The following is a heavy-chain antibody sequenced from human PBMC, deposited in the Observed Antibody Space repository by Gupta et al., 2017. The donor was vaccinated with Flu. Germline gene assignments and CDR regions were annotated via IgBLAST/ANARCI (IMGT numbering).Heavy chain of an antibody. V-gene: IGHV3-33*01. CDR2: IWYDGSNK. J-gene: IGHJ6*02. CDR1: GFTFSSYG. D-gene: IGHD6-19*01. Sequence: QVQLVESGGGVVQPGRSLRLSCAASGFTFSSYGMHWVRQAPGKGLEWVAVIWYDGSNKYYADSVKGRFTIARDNSKNTLYLQMNSLRAEDTAVYYCARDAIAVADSNGMDVWGQGTTVTVSS. CDR3: ARDAIAVADSNGMDV.